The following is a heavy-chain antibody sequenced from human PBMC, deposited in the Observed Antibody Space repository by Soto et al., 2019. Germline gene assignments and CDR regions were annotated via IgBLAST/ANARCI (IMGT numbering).Heavy chain of an antibody. J-gene: IGHJ4*02. Sequence: GASVKVSCKASGYTFTSYSMYWARQAPGQRLEWMGWINAGNGNTKYSQKFQGRVTITRDTSASTVYMELSSLRSEDTAVYYCARGLTRDFDYWGQGTLVTVSS. CDR3: ARGLTRDFDY. CDR1: GYTFTSYS. V-gene: IGHV1-3*01. CDR2: INAGNGNT.